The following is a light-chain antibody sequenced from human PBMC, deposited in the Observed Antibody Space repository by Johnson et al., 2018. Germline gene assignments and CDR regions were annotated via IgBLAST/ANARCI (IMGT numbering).Light chain of an antibody. J-gene: IGLJ1*01. CDR3: GTGDSSLSAGNV. CDR2: ENN. Sequence: QSVLTQPPSVSAAPGQKVNISCSGSSPNLGNNYVSWYQQLPGTAPKLLIYENNKRPSGIPDRFSGSKSGTSATLGITGLQTGDEADYYCGTGDSSLSAGNVFGTGTKVTVL. V-gene: IGLV1-51*02. CDR1: SPNLGNNY.